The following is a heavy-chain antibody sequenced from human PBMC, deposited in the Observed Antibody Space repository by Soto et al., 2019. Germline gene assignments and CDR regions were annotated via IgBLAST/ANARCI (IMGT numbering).Heavy chain of an antibody. V-gene: IGHV3-53*01. CDR3: XXXXXXXGVDV. CDR2: IYSGGST. Sequence: EVQLVESGGGLIQPGGSLRLSCAASGFTVSSNYMSWVRQXXXKGLEWVSVIYSGGSTYYADSVKGRFTFSRDKSKNTXXXXXXXXXXXXXXXXXXXXXXXXXGVDVWGQGTTVTVSS. CDR1: GFTVSSNY. J-gene: IGHJ6*02.